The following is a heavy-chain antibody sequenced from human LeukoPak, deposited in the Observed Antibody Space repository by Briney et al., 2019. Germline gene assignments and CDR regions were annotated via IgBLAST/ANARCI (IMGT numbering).Heavy chain of an antibody. V-gene: IGHV3-66*01. Sequence: PGGSLRLSCAASGFTVSSNYMSWVRQAPGKGLEWVSIIYSGGSTYYADSVEGRFTISRDDSKNTLYLQMSSLRAEDTAVYYCARDISSGYYDAFDIWGQGTMVTVSS. CDR1: GFTVSSNY. CDR3: ARDISSGYYDAFDI. J-gene: IGHJ3*02. D-gene: IGHD3-22*01. CDR2: IYSGGST.